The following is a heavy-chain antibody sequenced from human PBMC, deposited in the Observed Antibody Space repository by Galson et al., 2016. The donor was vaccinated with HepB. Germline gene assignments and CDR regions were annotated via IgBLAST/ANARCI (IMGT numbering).Heavy chain of an antibody. CDR1: GFTFTSHW. Sequence: SLRLSCAASGFTFTSHWMHWVRQAPGKGLEWVANINQGGGEKYYVDSVKGRFTISRDESKSTLFLQMNSLRADDTAIYYCAKAPGDYYYYMDVWGKGTTVTVSS. CDR2: INQGGGEK. CDR3: AKAPGDYYYYMDV. V-gene: IGHV3-7*03. J-gene: IGHJ6*03.